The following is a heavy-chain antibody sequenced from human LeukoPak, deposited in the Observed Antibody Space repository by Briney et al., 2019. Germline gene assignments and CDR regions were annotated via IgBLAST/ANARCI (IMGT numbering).Heavy chain of an antibody. CDR1: GGTFSSYA. CDR3: ERVRSDGHAERTAGCLDV. Sequence: GSSVKVSCKASGGTFSSYAISWVRQAPGQGLEWMGRIIPILGIANYAQKFQGRVTITADKSTSTAYMELSSLRSEDTAVYDCERVRSDGHAERTAGCLDVWGQGTMVTVSS. J-gene: IGHJ6*02. D-gene: IGHD5-24*01. CDR2: IIPILGIA. V-gene: IGHV1-69*04.